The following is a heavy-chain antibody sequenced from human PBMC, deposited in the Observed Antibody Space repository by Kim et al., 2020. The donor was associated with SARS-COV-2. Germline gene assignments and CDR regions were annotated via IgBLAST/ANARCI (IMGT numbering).Heavy chain of an antibody. CDR3: ARDAGDYDSSAYLFDY. CDR1: GFTFSSYW. J-gene: IGHJ4*02. D-gene: IGHD3-22*01. V-gene: IGHV3-7*01. Sequence: GGSLRLSCAASGFTFSSYWMSWVRQAPGKGLEWVANIKQDGSEKYYVDSVKGRFTISRDNAKNSLYLQMNSLRAEDTAVYYCARDAGDYDSSAYLFDYWGQGTLVTVSS. CDR2: IKQDGSEK.